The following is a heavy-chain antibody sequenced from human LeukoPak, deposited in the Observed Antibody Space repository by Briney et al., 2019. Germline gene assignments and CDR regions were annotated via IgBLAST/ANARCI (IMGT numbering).Heavy chain of an antibody. CDR3: ARDVGACPFDC. D-gene: IGHD1-26*01. J-gene: IGHJ4*02. Sequence: SETLSLTCTVSGCSISSYYWSWIRQPPGKGLEWIGYIYYSGSTNYNASLKSRVTISVDTSKNQFSLKLSSVTAADTAVYYCARDVGACPFDCWGQGTLVT. CDR1: GCSISSYY. V-gene: IGHV4-59*01. CDR2: IYYSGST.